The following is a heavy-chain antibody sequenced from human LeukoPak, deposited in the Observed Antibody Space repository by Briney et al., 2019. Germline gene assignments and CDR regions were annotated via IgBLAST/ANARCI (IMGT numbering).Heavy chain of an antibody. D-gene: IGHD3-3*01. CDR1: GGTFSSYA. Sequence: SVKVSCKASGGTFSSYAISWVRQAPGQGLEWMGGIIPIFGTANYAQKFQGRVTLTTDESTSTAYMELSSLRSEDTAVYYCARGPWSGYYNWGQGTLVTVSS. V-gene: IGHV1-69*05. J-gene: IGHJ4*02. CDR2: IIPIFGTA. CDR3: ARGPWSGYYN.